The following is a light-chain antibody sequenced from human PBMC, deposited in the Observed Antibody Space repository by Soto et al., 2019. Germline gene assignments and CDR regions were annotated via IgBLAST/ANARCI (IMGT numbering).Light chain of an antibody. CDR3: QQYNDWWT. Sequence: EIVMTQSPATLSVSPGEIATLSCRSSHGVSSSLAWYQKKPGQAPRLLIYGASTRATGIPARFSGRWSGTEFTLTISRLQSEDFAVYYGQQYNDWWTGGQGTRVEIK. CDR2: GAS. J-gene: IGKJ1*01. CDR1: HGVSSS. V-gene: IGKV3-15*01.